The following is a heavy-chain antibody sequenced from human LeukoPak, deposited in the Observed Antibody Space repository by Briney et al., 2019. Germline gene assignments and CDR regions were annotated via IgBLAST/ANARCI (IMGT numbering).Heavy chain of an antibody. CDR2: INANNGNT. CDR3: AKDLVGSSYGYGPFDP. V-gene: IGHV1-18*01. J-gene: IGHJ5*02. D-gene: IGHD5-18*01. Sequence: ASVKVSCKVSGGIFSNHAVTWVRQAPGQGLEWMGWINANNGNTNYAQNLQGRVTLTRDTSTSTAYMELRSLRSDDPAVYYCAKDLVGSSYGYGPFDPWGQGTLVTVSS. CDR1: GGIFSNHA.